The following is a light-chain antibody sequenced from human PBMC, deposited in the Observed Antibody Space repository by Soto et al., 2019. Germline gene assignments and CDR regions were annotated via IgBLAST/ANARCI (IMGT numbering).Light chain of an antibody. Sequence: EIVLTQSPGTLSLSPGERATLSCRASQSVSNNYLAWYQQKPGQAPRLLIYGASNRATGIPDRFRGSGSGTEFTLTISSLEPEDFAVYYCQQRSNWITVGQGTRREIK. J-gene: IGKJ5*01. CDR1: QSVSNNY. V-gene: IGKV3D-20*02. CDR3: QQRSNWIT. CDR2: GAS.